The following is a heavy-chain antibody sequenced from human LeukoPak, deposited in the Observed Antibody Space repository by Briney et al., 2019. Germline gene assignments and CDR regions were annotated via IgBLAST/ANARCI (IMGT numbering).Heavy chain of an antibody. V-gene: IGHV4-4*07. CDR1: GGSISSYY. CDR3: ARIAVAGTYYYYYYYMDV. J-gene: IGHJ6*03. CDR2: IYTSGGT. Sequence: SETLSLTCTVSGGSISSYYWSWIRQPAGKGLEWIGRIYTSGGTNYNPSLKSRVTMSVDTSKNQFSLKLSSVTAADTAVYYCARIAVAGTYYYYYYYMDVWGKGTTVTISS. D-gene: IGHD6-19*01.